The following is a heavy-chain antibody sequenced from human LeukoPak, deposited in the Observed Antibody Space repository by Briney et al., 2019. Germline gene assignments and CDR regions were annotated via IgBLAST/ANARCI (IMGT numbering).Heavy chain of an antibody. D-gene: IGHD3-22*01. V-gene: IGHV3-53*01. Sequence: GGSLRLSCVASGFIVSNNYMSWVRQAPGKGLEWVSVLYNAGSTYYAESVKGRFTISRDNSKNTLYLQMYSLRAEDTAVYYCASLKGLFDYFDYWGQGILVTASS. J-gene: IGHJ4*02. CDR3: ASLKGLFDYFDY. CDR2: LYNAGST. CDR1: GFIVSNNY.